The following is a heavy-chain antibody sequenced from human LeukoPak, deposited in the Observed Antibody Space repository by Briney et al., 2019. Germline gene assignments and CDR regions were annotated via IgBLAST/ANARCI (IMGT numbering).Heavy chain of an antibody. V-gene: IGHV3-30*18. CDR3: AKDSPLYGDSIDHFQH. CDR1: GFTFSNYG. D-gene: IGHD4-17*01. CDR2: ISKDGGNNK. J-gene: IGHJ1*01. Sequence: GGSLRLPCAASGFTFSNYGMHWVRQAPGKGLEWVAVISKDGGNNKYHTDSVKGRFTISIDNSMNTLYLQMNSLRAEDTAVYYCAKDSPLYGDSIDHFQHWGQGTLVTVSS.